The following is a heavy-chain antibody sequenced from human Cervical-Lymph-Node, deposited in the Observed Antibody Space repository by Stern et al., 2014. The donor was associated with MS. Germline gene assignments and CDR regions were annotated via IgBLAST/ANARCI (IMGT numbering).Heavy chain of an antibody. J-gene: IGHJ4*02. V-gene: IGHV3-23*04. Sequence: EVQLEESGGGLVQPGGSLRLSCAASGFTFNNYAMTWVRQAPGKGLEWVSGMRGNGGSTYYADSVKGRFTISRDNSRNTLFLQMNSLRAEDTAVYYCAKAIVVVIATSGYFDYWGQGTLVTVSS. D-gene: IGHD3-22*01. CDR2: MRGNGGST. CDR1: GFTFNNYA. CDR3: AKAIVVVIATSGYFDY.